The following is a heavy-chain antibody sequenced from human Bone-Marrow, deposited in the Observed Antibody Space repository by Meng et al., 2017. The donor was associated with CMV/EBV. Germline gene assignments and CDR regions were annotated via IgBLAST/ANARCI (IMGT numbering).Heavy chain of an antibody. D-gene: IGHD2-21*01. Sequence: ASVKVSCTASGYTFTGYYMHWVRQAPGQGLEWMGWINPNSGGTNYAQKFQGRVTMTRDTSISTAHMERSRLRSDDTAVYYCARTECGGDCYSGRYYYYGMDVWGQGTTVTVSS. CDR2: INPNSGGT. V-gene: IGHV1-2*02. J-gene: IGHJ6*01. CDR3: ARTECGGDCYSGRYYYYGMDV. CDR1: GYTFTGYY.